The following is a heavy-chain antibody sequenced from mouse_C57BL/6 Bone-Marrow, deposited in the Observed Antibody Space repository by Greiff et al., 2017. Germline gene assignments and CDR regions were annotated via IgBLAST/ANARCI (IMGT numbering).Heavy chain of an antibody. CDR2: IDPENGDT. D-gene: IGHD2-5*01. J-gene: IGHJ3*01. V-gene: IGHV14-4*01. CDR3: TRSNSFAY. Sequence: EVKLQESGAELVRPGASVKLSCTASGFNIKDDYMHWVKQRPEQGLEWIGWIDPENGDTEYASKFQGKATITADTSSNTAYLQLSSLTSEDTAVYYCTRSNSFAYWGQGTLVTVSA. CDR1: GFNIKDDY.